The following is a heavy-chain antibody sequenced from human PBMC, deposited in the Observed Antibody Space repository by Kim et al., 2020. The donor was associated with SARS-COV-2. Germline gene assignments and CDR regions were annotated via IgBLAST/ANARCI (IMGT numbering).Heavy chain of an antibody. Sequence: GGSLRLSCAASGFTFSSYGMHWVRQAPGKGLEWVAVISYDGSNKYYADSVKGRFTISRDNSKNTLYLQMNSLRAEDTAVYYCAKDTDDFWSGYDYYYGM. CDR2: ISYDGSNK. CDR3: AKDTDDFWSGYDYYYGM. D-gene: IGHD3-3*01. J-gene: IGHJ6*01. CDR1: GFTFSSYG. V-gene: IGHV3-30*18.